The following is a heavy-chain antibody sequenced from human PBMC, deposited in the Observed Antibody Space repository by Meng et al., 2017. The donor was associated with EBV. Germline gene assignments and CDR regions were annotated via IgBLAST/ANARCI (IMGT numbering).Heavy chain of an antibody. Sequence: QVQLVQAGAEVKKPGAPVKVSCKSAVYTFTSYGISWVRQAPGQGLEWMRWISADNGNTNYAQKLQGRVTMTTDTSTSTAYMELRRLRSDDTAVYYCARGLDYFDYWGQGTLVTVSS. V-gene: IGHV1-18*01. J-gene: IGHJ4*02. CDR2: ISADNGNT. CDR3: ARGLDYFDY. CDR1: VYTFTSYG.